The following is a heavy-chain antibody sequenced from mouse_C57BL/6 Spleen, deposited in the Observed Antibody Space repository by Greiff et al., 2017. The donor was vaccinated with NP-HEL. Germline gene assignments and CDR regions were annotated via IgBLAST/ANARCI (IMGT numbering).Heavy chain of an antibody. CDR2: ISSGSSTI. Sequence: EVKLVESGGGLVKPGGSLKLSCAASGFTFSDYGMHWVRQAPEKGLEWVAYISSGSSTIYYAATVKGRITISRDTAKNTLFLQMTSLRSEDTAMYYCARPVVLHAMDYWGHGTSVTVSS. J-gene: IGHJ4*01. D-gene: IGHD1-1*01. V-gene: IGHV5-17*01. CDR3: ARPVVLHAMDY. CDR1: GFTFSDYG.